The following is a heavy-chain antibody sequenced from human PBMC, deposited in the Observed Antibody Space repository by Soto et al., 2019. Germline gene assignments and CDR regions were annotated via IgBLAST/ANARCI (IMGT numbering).Heavy chain of an antibody. CDR2: IYYSGST. CDR1: GGSISSSSYY. D-gene: IGHD1-26*01. V-gene: IGHV4-39*01. Sequence: QLQLQESGPGLVTPSENLSLTCTVSGGSISSSSYYWGWIRQPPGKGLEWIGSIYYSGSTYYIPSLKSRVTISVDTSKNQFSLKLSSVTAADTAVYYCARQSGVGPWGQGTMVTVSS. CDR3: ARQSGVGP. J-gene: IGHJ3*01.